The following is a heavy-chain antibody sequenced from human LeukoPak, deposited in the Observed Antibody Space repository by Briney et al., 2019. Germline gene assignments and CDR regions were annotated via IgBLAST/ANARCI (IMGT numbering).Heavy chain of an antibody. V-gene: IGHV3-23*01. Sequence: GGSLRLSCAASGFTFSSYAMSWVRQAPGKGLEGGSAISGSGGSTYYADSVKGRFTIARDKSKNTLYLQMNSLRAEDTAVYYCAKDGHYYGSGSYIYFDYWGQGTLVTVSS. D-gene: IGHD3-10*01. CDR1: GFTFSSYA. CDR2: ISGSGGST. J-gene: IGHJ4*02. CDR3: AKDGHYYGSGSYIYFDY.